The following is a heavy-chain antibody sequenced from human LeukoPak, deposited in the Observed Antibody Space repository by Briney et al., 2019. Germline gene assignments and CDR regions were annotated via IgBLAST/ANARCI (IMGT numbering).Heavy chain of an antibody. D-gene: IGHD6-13*01. J-gene: IGHJ5*02. CDR3: ARYRNTGSWSGYWFDT. Sequence: SETLSLTCSVSGDSINSRYWSWIRQPPGKGLKWIAYISYSGTTNYNPSLKSRVTVSIDSSKNQFSLGLNSATAADTAVYYCARYRNTGSWSGYWFDTWGQGILVTVSS. CDR1: GDSINSRY. V-gene: IGHV4-59*11. CDR2: ISYSGTT.